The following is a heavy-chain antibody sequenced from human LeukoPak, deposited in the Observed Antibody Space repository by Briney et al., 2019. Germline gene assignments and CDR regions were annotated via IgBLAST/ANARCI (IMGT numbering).Heavy chain of an antibody. D-gene: IGHD3-22*01. Sequence: GASVKVSCKASGYTFTGYYMHWVRQAPGQGLEWMGWINPNSGGTNYAQKFQGRVTMTRDTSISTAYMELSRLRSDDTAVYYCARDLPLYYYDSSGYYSPYNYWGQGTLVTVSS. CDR3: ARDLPLYYYDSSGYYSPYNY. J-gene: IGHJ4*02. V-gene: IGHV1-2*02. CDR1: GYTFTGYY. CDR2: INPNSGGT.